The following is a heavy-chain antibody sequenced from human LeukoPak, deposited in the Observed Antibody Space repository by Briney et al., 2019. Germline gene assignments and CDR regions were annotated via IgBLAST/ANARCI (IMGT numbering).Heavy chain of an antibody. J-gene: IGHJ4*02. Sequence: PGGSLRLSCAASGFTFSSYWMSWVRQAPGKGLEWVANIKEDGNQKYYVGSEKGRFTISRDNAKNSLYLQMNSLRADDTAVYYCARNYYDVSGYFPPGFWGQGTLVTVSS. V-gene: IGHV3-7*01. D-gene: IGHD3-22*01. CDR3: ARNYYDVSGYFPPGF. CDR1: GFTFSSYW. CDR2: IKEDGNQK.